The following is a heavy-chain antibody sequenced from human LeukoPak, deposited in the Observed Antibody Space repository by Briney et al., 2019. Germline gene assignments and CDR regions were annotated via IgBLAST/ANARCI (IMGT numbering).Heavy chain of an antibody. J-gene: IGHJ4*02. D-gene: IGHD6-19*01. CDR1: GFTFSSYA. Sequence: TGGSLRLSCSASGFTFSSYAMHWVRQAPGKGLEYVSAISSNGGSTYYADSVKGRFTISRDNSKNTLYLQMNSLRAEDTAVYYCAKYPLGSGWDFDYWGQGTLVTVSS. CDR3: AKYPLGSGWDFDY. V-gene: IGHV3-64*04. CDR2: ISSNGGST.